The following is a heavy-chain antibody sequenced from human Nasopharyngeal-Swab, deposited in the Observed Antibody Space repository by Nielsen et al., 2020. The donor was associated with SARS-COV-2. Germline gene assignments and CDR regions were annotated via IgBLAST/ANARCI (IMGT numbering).Heavy chain of an antibody. D-gene: IGHD3-16*02. CDR3: ARVALGSYLRGRGMDV. V-gene: IGHV4-59*13. CDR1: NGSINSYY. J-gene: IGHJ6*02. Sequence: SETLSLTCTVSNGSINSYYWSWIRQPPGKGLEWIGYIYFSGSTSYNPSLKSRVTMSVDTSKNQLSLNLTSVTAADTAVYYCARVALGSYLRGRGMDVWGQGTTVTVSS. CDR2: IYFSGST.